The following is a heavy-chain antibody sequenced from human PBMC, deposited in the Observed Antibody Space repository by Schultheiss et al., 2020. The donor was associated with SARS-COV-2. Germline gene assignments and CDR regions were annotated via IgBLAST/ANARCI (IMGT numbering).Heavy chain of an antibody. D-gene: IGHD3-22*01. Sequence: GGSLRLSCAASGFTFSSYEMNWVRQAPGKGLEWVSYISSSGSTIYYADSVKGRFTISRDNSRNTLWLEMISLGAEDTAVYYCARDPYNLRKRAYYYDSSGYSWGQGTLVTVSS. V-gene: IGHV3-48*03. J-gene: IGHJ4*02. CDR1: GFTFSSYE. CDR3: ARDPYNLRKRAYYYDSSGYS. CDR2: ISSSGSTI.